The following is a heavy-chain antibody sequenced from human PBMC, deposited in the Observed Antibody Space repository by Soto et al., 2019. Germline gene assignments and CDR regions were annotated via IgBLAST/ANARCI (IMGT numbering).Heavy chain of an antibody. CDR3: TTLGP. V-gene: IGHV1-69*08. D-gene: IGHD3-3*01. CDR2: ITPILNAT. CDR1: GDTLNRFT. Sequence: QVQLVQSGAEVKKPGSSVMVSCKGSGDTLNRFTISWVRQAPGQGLEWMGRITPILNATNNAPKFQGRVTITADKSTNAVYMELTSLTSDDTAVYYCTTLGPWGQGTLVTVSP. J-gene: IGHJ5*02.